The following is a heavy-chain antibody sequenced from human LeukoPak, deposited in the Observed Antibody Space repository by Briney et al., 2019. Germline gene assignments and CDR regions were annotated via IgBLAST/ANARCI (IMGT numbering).Heavy chain of an antibody. V-gene: IGHV5-51*01. Sequence: GESLKISCKGSGYSFTSYWIGWVRQMPGKGLEWMGIIYPGDSDTRYSPSFQGQVTISADKSISTAYLQWSSLKASDTAMYYCARLGMVRGVITGHADYWGQGTLVTVSS. J-gene: IGHJ4*02. CDR3: ARLGMVRGVITGHADY. CDR1: GYSFTSYW. CDR2: IYPGDSDT. D-gene: IGHD3-10*01.